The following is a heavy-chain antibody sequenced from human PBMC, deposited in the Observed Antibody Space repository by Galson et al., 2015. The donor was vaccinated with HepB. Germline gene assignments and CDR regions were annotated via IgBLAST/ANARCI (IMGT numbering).Heavy chain of an antibody. J-gene: IGHJ5*02. D-gene: IGHD1-26*01. CDR3: ARDRVVGATTGSKTNWSDP. Sequence: SVKVSCKASGYTFTGYYMHWVRQAPGQGLEWMGRINPNSGGTNYAQKFQGRVTMTRDTSISTAYMELSRLRSDDTAVYYCARDRVVGATTGSKTNWSDPWGQGTLVTVSS. CDR1: GYTFTGYY. CDR2: INPNSGGT. V-gene: IGHV1-2*06.